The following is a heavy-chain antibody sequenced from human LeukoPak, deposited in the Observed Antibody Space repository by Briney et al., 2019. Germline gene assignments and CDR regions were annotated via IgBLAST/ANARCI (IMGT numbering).Heavy chain of an antibody. V-gene: IGHV4-39*07. CDR1: GGSISSSSYY. J-gene: IGHJ4*02. CDR2: IYYSGST. CDR3: AREEGHSSGWYGGFDY. D-gene: IGHD6-19*01. Sequence: SETLSLTCTVSGGSISSSSYYWGWIRQPPGKGLEWIGSIYYSGSTYYNPSLKSRVTISVDTSKNQFSLKLSSVTAADTAVYYCAREEGHSSGWYGGFDYWGQGTLVTVSS.